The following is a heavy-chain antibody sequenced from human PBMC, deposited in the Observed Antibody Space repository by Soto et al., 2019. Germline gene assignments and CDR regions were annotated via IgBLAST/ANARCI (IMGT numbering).Heavy chain of an antibody. V-gene: IGHV4-39*01. CDR2: IYYSGST. Sequence: ETLSLTCTVSGGSISSSSYYWGWIRQPPGKGLEWIGSIYYSGSTYYNPSLKSRVTISVDTSKNQFSLKLSSVTAADTAVYYCARLSMMEVTIFGVVITPTVYGMDVWGQGTTVTVSS. J-gene: IGHJ6*02. CDR3: ARLSMMEVTIFGVVITPTVYGMDV. D-gene: IGHD3-3*01. CDR1: GGSISSSSYY.